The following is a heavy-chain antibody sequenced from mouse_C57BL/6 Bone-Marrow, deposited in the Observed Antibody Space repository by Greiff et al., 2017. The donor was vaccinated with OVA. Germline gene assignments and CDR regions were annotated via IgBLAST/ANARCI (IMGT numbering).Heavy chain of an antibody. CDR2: ISSGGSYT. V-gene: IGHV5-6*01. Sequence: DVQLQESGGDLVKPGGSLKLSCAASGFTFSSYGMSWVRQTPDKRLEWVATISSGGSYTYYPDSVKGRFTISRDNAKNTLYLQMSSLKSEDTAMYYCARQGDYWGQGTTLTVSS. CDR1: GFTFSSYG. J-gene: IGHJ2*01. CDR3: ARQGDY.